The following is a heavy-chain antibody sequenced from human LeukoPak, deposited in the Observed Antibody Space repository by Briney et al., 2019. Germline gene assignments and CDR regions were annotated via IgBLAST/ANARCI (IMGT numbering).Heavy chain of an antibody. J-gene: IGHJ4*02. Sequence: ASVTVSFTASGYTFTIYGISWVRQAPGQGLEWMGWISAYNGNTDYAQKLQSRVTMTTDTSTSTAYMELRSLRSDDTAVYYCARDRIAVAGIDYWGQGTLVTVPS. CDR2: ISAYNGNT. CDR1: GYTFTIYG. CDR3: ARDRIAVAGIDY. V-gene: IGHV1-18*01. D-gene: IGHD6-19*01.